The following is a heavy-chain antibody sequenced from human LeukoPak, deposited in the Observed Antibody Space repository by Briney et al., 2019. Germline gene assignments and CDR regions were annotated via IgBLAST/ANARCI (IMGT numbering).Heavy chain of an antibody. CDR3: ARVKSSDWELGFAY. CDR2: IYYSGST. CDR1: GGSISSYY. J-gene: IGHJ4*02. Sequence: PSETLSLTCTVSGGSISSYYWSWIRQPPGKGLEWIGNIYYSGSTNYNPSLKSRVTISVDTSKNQFSLKLSSVTAADTAVYYCARVKSSDWELGFAYWGQGTLVTVSS. D-gene: IGHD6-19*01. V-gene: IGHV4-59*01.